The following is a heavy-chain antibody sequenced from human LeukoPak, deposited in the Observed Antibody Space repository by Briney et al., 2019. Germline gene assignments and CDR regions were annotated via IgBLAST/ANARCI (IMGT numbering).Heavy chain of an antibody. Sequence: GGSLRLSCAASGFTVSSNHMSWVRQAPGKGPEWVSVIYSGGSTYYADSVKGRFTISRDNSKNTLYPQMNSLRAEDTAVYYCARVIVTGYYDAFDIWGQGTMVTVSS. CDR2: IYSGGST. V-gene: IGHV3-53*01. J-gene: IGHJ3*02. CDR1: GFTVSSNH. CDR3: ARVIVTGYYDAFDI. D-gene: IGHD3-9*01.